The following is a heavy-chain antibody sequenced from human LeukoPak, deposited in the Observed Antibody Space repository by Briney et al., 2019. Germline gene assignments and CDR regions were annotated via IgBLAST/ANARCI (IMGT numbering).Heavy chain of an antibody. J-gene: IGHJ4*02. CDR2: VFSSGST. V-gene: IGHV4-59*08. Sequence: PSETRSLTCTVSGDSISHHYWNSIRQPPGKGLEGIGYVFSSGSTDYNPSLKSRVTISLDTSRNLFSLSLTSVTAAVTGVYYCGRHFGGCSGSFYTDYWGQGTLVTVSS. CDR1: GDSISHHY. CDR3: GRHFGGCSGSFYTDY. D-gene: IGHD3-10*02.